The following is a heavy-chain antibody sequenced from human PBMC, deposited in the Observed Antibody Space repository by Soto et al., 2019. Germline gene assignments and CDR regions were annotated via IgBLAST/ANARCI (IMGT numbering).Heavy chain of an antibody. CDR3: EKDKGGRYCSRTSCLYSFDY. CDR2: ISDSGST. D-gene: IGHD2-2*01. CDR1: GFTFSTYA. J-gene: IGHJ4*02. V-gene: IGHV3-23*01. Sequence: EVQLLESGGGLVQPGGSLRLSCTASGFTFSTYAMSWVRQAPGKGLEWVSTISDSGSTYYADSVKGRFTISRDNSKNTLYLEMNSLRAEDTAVYYCEKDKGGRYCSRTSCLYSFDYWGQGTLVTVSS.